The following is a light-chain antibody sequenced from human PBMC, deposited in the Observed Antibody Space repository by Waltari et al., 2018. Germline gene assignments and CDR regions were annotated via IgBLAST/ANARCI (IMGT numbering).Light chain of an antibody. CDR2: ENN. Sequence: QSVLTQPPSTSGAPGQRVTISCTGRRSDIGAGYYVCWYQQFPGTAPKLLIYENNKRPSGVSDRFSGSKSGTSASLTITGLQSEDEADYYCSAWDSSLNTWVFGGGTRLTVL. V-gene: IGLV1-40*01. J-gene: IGLJ3*02. CDR1: RSDIGAGYY. CDR3: SAWDSSLNTWV.